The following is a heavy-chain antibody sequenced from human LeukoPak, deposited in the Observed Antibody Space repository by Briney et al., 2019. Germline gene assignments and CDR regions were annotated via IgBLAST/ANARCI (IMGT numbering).Heavy chain of an antibody. CDR1: GFTFSDYY. J-gene: IGHJ6*02. V-gene: IGHV3-11*01. Sequence: PGGSLRLSCAASGFTFSDYYMNWIRQAPGKGMEWVSYISSSGSTIYYADSVKSRFTISRDNAKNSLYLQMNSLRAEDTAVYYCARDPGPLPAGYCSSTSCYGYYYYGMDVWGQGTTVTVSS. D-gene: IGHD2-2*01. CDR2: ISSSGSTI. CDR3: ARDPGPLPAGYCSSTSCYGYYYYGMDV.